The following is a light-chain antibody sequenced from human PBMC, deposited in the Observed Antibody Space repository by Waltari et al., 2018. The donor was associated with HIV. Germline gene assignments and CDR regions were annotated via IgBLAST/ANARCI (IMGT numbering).Light chain of an antibody. J-gene: IGLJ2*01. CDR1: DLTDKY. Sequence: SYDLTQPLSVSVSPGETASITCSGDDLTDKYAYWYQQKPGQSPLLVIYPDTQRPSGIPERFSGSSSGNTAALTISGTQPMDEADYFCQVWDRGTAVFGGGTKVTVL. CDR2: PDT. CDR3: QVWDRGTAV. V-gene: IGLV3-1*01.